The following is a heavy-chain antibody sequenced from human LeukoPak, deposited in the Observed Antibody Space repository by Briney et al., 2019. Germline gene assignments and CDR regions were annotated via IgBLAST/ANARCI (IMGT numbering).Heavy chain of an antibody. D-gene: IGHD2-15*01. V-gene: IGHV4-59*01. CDR1: GGSISSYY. CDR2: TYYSGST. CDR3: ASGSRGNCYEY. Sequence: SETLSPTCTVSGGSISSYYWGWIRQSPGKGLEYIGYTYYSGSTNYNPSLKSRVTISVDTSKNQFSLKLSSVTAADTAVYYCASGSRGNCYEYWGQGTLVTVSS. J-gene: IGHJ4*02.